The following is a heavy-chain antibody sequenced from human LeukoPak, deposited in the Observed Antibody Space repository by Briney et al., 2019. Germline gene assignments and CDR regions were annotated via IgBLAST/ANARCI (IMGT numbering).Heavy chain of an antibody. Sequence: PGGSLRLSCSASGFTFSGFAMGWVRQAPGKGLEWVSSISGSGGNTYYADSVEGRFTISRDNSKNTLLLQMISLRAEDTALYYCARGRGGDNVPPRFDYWGQGTLVTVSS. CDR2: ISGSGGNT. CDR3: ARGRGGDNVPPRFDY. D-gene: IGHD2-21*02. CDR1: GFTFSGFA. J-gene: IGHJ4*02. V-gene: IGHV3-23*01.